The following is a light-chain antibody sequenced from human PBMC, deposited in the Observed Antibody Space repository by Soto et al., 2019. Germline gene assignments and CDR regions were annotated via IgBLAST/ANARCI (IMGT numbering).Light chain of an antibody. Sequence: QSVLTQPPSVSGAPGQRVTISCTGSSSNTGAGYDVHWYQQLPGTAPKLLFYDNSNRPSGVPDRFSGSKSGTSASLAITGLQTEDEADYYCQSYDNSLSAAVFGGGTKLTVL. CDR1: SSNTGAGYD. J-gene: IGLJ2*01. CDR3: QSYDNSLSAAV. V-gene: IGLV1-40*01. CDR2: DNS.